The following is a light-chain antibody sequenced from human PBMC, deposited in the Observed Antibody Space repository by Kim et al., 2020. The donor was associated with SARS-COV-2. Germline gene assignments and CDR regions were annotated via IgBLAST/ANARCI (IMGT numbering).Light chain of an antibody. CDR2: LNSDGSH. CDR1: SGHSSYA. J-gene: IGLJ3*02. V-gene: IGLV4-69*01. CDR3: QTWGTGIRV. Sequence: QLVLTQSPSASASLGDSVKLTCTLSSGHSSYAIAWHQQQPEKGPRYLMKLNSDGSHSKGDGIPDRFSGSSSGAERYLTISSLQSEDEADYYCQTWGTGIRVFGVGTRLTVL.